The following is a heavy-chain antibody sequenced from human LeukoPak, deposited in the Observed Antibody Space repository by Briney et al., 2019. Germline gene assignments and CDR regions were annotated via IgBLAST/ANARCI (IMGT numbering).Heavy chain of an antibody. CDR1: GFTFSSYS. Sequence: GGPLRLSCAASGFTFSSYSMNWVRHAPGKGLEGVSFMSGSSNYIYYADSVKGRFTISRDNAKNSLYLQMNRLRAEDTAVYYCARVGSTWSYFDYWGQGTLVTVSS. D-gene: IGHD6-13*01. J-gene: IGHJ4*02. CDR2: MSGSSNYI. V-gene: IGHV3-21*01. CDR3: ARVGSTWSYFDY.